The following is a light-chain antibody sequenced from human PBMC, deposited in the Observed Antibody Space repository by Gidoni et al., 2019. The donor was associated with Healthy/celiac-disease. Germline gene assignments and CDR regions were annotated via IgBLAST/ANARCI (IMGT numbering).Light chain of an antibody. J-gene: IGKJ5*01. Sequence: DIQMPQSPSTLSASVGDRVTITCRASQSISIWLSWYQQKPGKAPKLLIYKASSLESGVPSRFSGSGAGTEFTLTISSLQPDDFATYYCQQYNSYLITVGQGTRLEIK. CDR1: QSISIW. V-gene: IGKV1-5*03. CDR3: QQYNSYLIT. CDR2: KAS.